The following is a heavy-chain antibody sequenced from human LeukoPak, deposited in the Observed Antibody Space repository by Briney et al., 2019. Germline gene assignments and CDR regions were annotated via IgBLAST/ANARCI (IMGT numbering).Heavy chain of an antibody. V-gene: IGHV3-53*01. Sequence: GGSLRLSCAASGFSVSRNYMSWVRQVPGKGLEWVSVIYSGGSTYYADSVKGRFTISRDNSENSVYLQMNSLGVEDTVVYYCARGRVGYSSAWEYFYYYHMDVWGKGTTVTVSS. CDR2: IYSGGST. D-gene: IGHD6-19*01. CDR1: GFSVSRNY. CDR3: ARGRVGYSSAWEYFYYYHMDV. J-gene: IGHJ6*03.